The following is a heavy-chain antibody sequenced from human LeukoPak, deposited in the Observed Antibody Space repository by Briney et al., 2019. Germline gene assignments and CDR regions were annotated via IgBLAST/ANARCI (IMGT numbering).Heavy chain of an antibody. CDR2: IYYSGST. J-gene: IGHJ6*03. Sequence: KPSETLSPTCTVSGGSISTYYWSWIRQPPGKGLEWIGYIYYSGSTNYNPSLKSRVTISVDTSKNQFSLKLSSVTAADTAVYYCARGYSSSWTLWYMDVWGKGTTVTVSS. CDR1: GGSISTYY. CDR3: ARGYSSSWTLWYMDV. V-gene: IGHV4-59*01. D-gene: IGHD6-13*01.